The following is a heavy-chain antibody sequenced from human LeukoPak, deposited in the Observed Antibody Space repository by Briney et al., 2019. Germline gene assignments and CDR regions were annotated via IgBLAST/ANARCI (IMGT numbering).Heavy chain of an antibody. CDR3: ARTLGYCSGGSCLPGV. Sequence: PSGTLSLTCAVSGGSISSSNWWSWVRQPPGKGLEWIGEIYHSGSTNYNPSLKSRVTIPVDKSKNQFSLKLSSVTAADTAVYYCARTLGYCSGGSCLPGVWGQGTLVTVSS. CDR2: IYHSGST. CDR1: GGSISSSNW. D-gene: IGHD2-15*01. V-gene: IGHV4-4*02. J-gene: IGHJ4*02.